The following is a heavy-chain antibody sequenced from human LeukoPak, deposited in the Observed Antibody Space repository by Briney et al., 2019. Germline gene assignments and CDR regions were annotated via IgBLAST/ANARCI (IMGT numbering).Heavy chain of an antibody. J-gene: IGHJ4*02. Sequence: GASVKVSCKASGYTFTNYAMHWVRQAPGQGLEWMGWINTNPGNPTYAQGFTGRFVFSLDTSVSTAYLQISSLKTEDTAVYYCARGTVAGIRWFDYWGQGTLVTVSS. CDR3: ARGTVAGIRWFDY. CDR2: INTNPGNP. CDR1: GYTFTNYA. V-gene: IGHV7-4-1*02. D-gene: IGHD6-19*01.